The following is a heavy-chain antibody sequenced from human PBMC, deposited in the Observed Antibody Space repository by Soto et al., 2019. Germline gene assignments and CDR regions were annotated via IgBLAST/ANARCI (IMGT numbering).Heavy chain of an antibody. CDR3: ARRPKYNWNDGGWFDP. V-gene: IGHV4-39*01. D-gene: IGHD1-20*01. CDR1: GGSISSSSYY. Sequence: SSETLSLTCTVSGGSISSSSYYWGWIRQPPGKGLEWIGSIYYSGSTYYNPSLKSRVTISVDTSKNQFSLKLSSVTAADTAVYYCARRPKYNWNDGGWFDPWGQGTLVTVS. CDR2: IYYSGST. J-gene: IGHJ5*02.